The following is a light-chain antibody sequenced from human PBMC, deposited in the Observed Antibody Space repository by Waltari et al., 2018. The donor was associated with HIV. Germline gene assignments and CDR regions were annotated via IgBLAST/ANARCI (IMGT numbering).Light chain of an antibody. CDR3: AAWDNSLSVLVV. J-gene: IGLJ2*01. Sequence: QSVLTQTPSASGTPGQRVTISCSGTSSNIGSNSVYWYQQLPGTAPKLLIYRNNQRPSGVPDRFSGSKSGTSASLAISGLRSEDEADYYCAAWDNSLSVLVVFGGGTKLTVL. CDR1: SSNIGSNS. CDR2: RNN. V-gene: IGLV1-47*01.